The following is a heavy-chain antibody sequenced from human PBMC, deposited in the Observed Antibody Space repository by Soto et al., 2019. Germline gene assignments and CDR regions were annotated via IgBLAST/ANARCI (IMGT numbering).Heavy chain of an antibody. D-gene: IGHD3-10*01. V-gene: IGHV1-2*02. CDR3: ARFPYYYGSGKRGAFDI. Sequence: QVQLVQSGAEVKKPGASVKVSCKASGYTFTGYYMHWVRQAPGQGLEWMGWINPNSGGTNYAQKFQGRVTMTRDTSISTDYMELSRLRSDDTVVYYCARFPYYYGSGKRGAFDICGQGTMVTVSS. CDR1: GYTFTGYY. CDR2: INPNSGGT. J-gene: IGHJ3*02.